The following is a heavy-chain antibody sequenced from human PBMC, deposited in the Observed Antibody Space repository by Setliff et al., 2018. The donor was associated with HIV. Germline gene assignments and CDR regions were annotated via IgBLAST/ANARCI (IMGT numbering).Heavy chain of an antibody. CDR2: IYYSGST. V-gene: IGHV4-39*07. J-gene: IGHJ5*02. CDR1: GGSISSSSYY. CDR3: ARDRRWFDP. Sequence: PSETLSLTCTVSGGSISSSSYYWGWIRQPPGKGLEWIGSIYYSGSTYYNPSLKSRVTISVDTSKNQFSLKLGSVTAADTAVYYCARDRRWFDPWGQGALVTVSS.